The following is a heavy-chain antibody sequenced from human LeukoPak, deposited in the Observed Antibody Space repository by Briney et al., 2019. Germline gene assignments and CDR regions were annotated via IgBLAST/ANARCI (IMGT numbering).Heavy chain of an antibody. CDR2: ISGGGDGT. J-gene: IGHJ3*02. CDR3: AREGSVHVAFDI. D-gene: IGHD1-1*01. Sequence: QPRGSLRLSCAASGFTLLIFGMNWVRQTPGKWIEWVSTISGGGDGTYYAASVKGRFTISRDNAKNSLYLQMNSLRAEDTAVYYCAREGSVHVAFDIWGQGTMVTVSS. CDR1: GFTLLIFG. V-gene: IGHV3-23*01.